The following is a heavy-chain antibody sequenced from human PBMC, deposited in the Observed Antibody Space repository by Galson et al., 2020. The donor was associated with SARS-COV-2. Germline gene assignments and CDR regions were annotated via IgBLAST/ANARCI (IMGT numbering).Heavy chain of an antibody. CDR3: ARGHRGYDNGYYYDMDV. V-gene: IGHV3-48*03. D-gene: IGHD5-12*01. Sequence: GESLKISCAASGFTLSNYEMTWVRQAPGRGLEWVAYISGDGTTRFYSDFVEGRFFISKDSAKSSLHLQMNSLEADDTAVYYCARGHRGYDNGYYYDMDVWGQGTTVTVSS. CDR1: GFTLSNYE. CDR2: ISGDGTTR. J-gene: IGHJ6*02.